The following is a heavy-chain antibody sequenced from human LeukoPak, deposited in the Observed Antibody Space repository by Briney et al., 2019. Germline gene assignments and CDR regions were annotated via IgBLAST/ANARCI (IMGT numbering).Heavy chain of an antibody. D-gene: IGHD3-3*01. J-gene: IGHJ4*02. CDR3: ARDPNSYYDFWSGYYFDY. Sequence: PGGSLRLSCAASGFTFSSYSMNWVRQAPGKGLEWVSSISSSSSYIYYADSVKGRLTISRDNAKNSLYLQMNSLRAEDTAVYYCARDPNSYYDFWSGYYFDYWGQRTLVTVSS. CDR2: ISSSSSYI. V-gene: IGHV3-21*01. CDR1: GFTFSSYS.